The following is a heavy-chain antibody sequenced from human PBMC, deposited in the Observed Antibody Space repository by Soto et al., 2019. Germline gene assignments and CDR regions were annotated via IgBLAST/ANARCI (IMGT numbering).Heavy chain of an antibody. V-gene: IGHV3-30*18. CDR2: ISYDGSNK. CDR1: GFTFSSYG. CDR3: AKGPNCYDY. J-gene: IGHJ4*02. Sequence: GGSLRLSCAASGFTFSSYGMHWVRQAPGKGLEWVAVISYDGSNKYYADSVKGRFTISRDNSKNTLYLQMNSLRAEDTAVYYCAKGPNCYDYWGQGTLVTVSS.